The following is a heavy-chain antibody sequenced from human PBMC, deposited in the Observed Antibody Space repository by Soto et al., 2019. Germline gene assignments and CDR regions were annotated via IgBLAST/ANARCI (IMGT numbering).Heavy chain of an antibody. J-gene: IGHJ4*02. CDR3: AKGPPPPYSSTWYYFDS. CDR2: ISGSGGST. Sequence: EVQLLESGGGLVQPGGSLRLSCSASGFTFSSYAMSWVRQAPGKGLESVSAISGSGGSTYYADSVKGRFTISRDNSKNTLYLQMDSQRAEAKAVYYCAKGPPPPYSSTWYYFDSWGQGILVTVSS. D-gene: IGHD6-13*01. CDR1: GFTFSSYA. V-gene: IGHV3-23*01.